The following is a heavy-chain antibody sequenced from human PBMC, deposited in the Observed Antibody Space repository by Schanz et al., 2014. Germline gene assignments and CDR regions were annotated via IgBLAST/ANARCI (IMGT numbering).Heavy chain of an antibody. CDR2: VYMSAAST. V-gene: IGHV3-23*04. J-gene: IGHJ3*01. D-gene: IGHD5-12*01. Sequence: EVQLVASGGGLVQPGGSLRVSCVASGFTFSDYALHWVRQAPGKGLEWVSTVYMSAASTRYADSVKGRFIISRDSSKNTLFLQMNSLRPEDTALYFCARDEGRDGYNLAFDVWGQGTLVTVSS. CDR1: GFTFSDYA. CDR3: ARDEGRDGYNLAFDV.